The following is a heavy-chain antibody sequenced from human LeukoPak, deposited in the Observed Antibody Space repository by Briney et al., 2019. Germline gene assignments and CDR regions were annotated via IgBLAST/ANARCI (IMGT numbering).Heavy chain of an antibody. CDR2: ITVTSTYI. J-gene: IGHJ5*02. D-gene: IGHD1-14*01. CDR1: GFTFSYYT. Sequence: GGSLRLSCAASGFTFSYYTMSWVRQAPGKGLEWVSSITVTSTYIYYADSVKGRFTISRDDAKNSLYLQMNSLRAEDTAVYYCAKSEGWFDPWGQGTLVTVSS. CDR3: AKSEGWFDP. V-gene: IGHV3-21*01.